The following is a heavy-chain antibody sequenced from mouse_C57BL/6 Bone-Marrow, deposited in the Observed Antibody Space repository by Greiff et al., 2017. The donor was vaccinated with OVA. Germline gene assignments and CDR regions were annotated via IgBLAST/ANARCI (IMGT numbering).Heavy chain of an antibody. CDR3: AGLVDYDGWYFDV. V-gene: IGHV1-59*01. D-gene: IGHD2-4*01. CDR2: IDPSDSYT. J-gene: IGHJ1*03. Sequence: QVQLQQPGAELVRPGTSVKLSCKASGYTFTSYWMHWVKQRPGQGLEWIGVIDPSDSYTNYNQKFKGKATLTVDTSSSTAYMQLSSLTSEDSAVYYCAGLVDYDGWYFDVWGTGTTVTVSS. CDR1: GYTFTSYW.